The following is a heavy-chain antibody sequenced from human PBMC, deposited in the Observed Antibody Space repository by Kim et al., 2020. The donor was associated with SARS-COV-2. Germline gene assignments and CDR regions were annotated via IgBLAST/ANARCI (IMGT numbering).Heavy chain of an antibody. CDR3: ARDEEWLAFFFDY. CDR1: GYTFTSYA. CDR2: INAGNGNT. Sequence: ASVKVSCKASGYTFTSYAMHWVRQAPGQRLEWMGWINAGNGNTKYSQKFQGRVTITRDTSASTAYMELSSLRSEDTAVYYCARDEEWLAFFFDYWGQGTLVTVSS. J-gene: IGHJ4*02. V-gene: IGHV1-3*01. D-gene: IGHD6-19*01.